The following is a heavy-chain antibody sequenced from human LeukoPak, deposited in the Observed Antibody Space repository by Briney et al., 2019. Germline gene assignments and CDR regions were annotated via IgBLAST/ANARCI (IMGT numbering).Heavy chain of an antibody. Sequence: GESLKISCKGSGYSFTDYWISWVRQTPGKGLEWMGRIDPGDSYTSYKEAFQGHVAISVDKSISTAYLQWSSLKASDTAMYFCARMTNNYDSGTYQSDAFDIWGQGTMVTVSP. CDR2: IDPGDSYT. CDR1: GYSFTDYW. CDR3: ARMTNNYDSGTYQSDAFDI. D-gene: IGHD3-10*01. V-gene: IGHV5-10-1*01. J-gene: IGHJ3*02.